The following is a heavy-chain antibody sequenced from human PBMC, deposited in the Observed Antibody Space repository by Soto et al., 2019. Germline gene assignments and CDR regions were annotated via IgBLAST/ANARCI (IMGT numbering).Heavy chain of an antibody. CDR1: GYTFTGYY. V-gene: IGHV1-2*04. D-gene: IGHD2-2*01. CDR3: ARDQECSSTSCSGDYYYGMDV. CDR2: INPNSGGT. J-gene: IGHJ6*02. Sequence: ASVKVSCKASGYTFTGYYMHWVRQAPGQGLEWMGWINPNSGGTNYAQKFQGWVTMTRDTSISTAYMELSRLRSDDTAVYYCARDQECSSTSCSGDYYYGMDVWGQGTTVTVSS.